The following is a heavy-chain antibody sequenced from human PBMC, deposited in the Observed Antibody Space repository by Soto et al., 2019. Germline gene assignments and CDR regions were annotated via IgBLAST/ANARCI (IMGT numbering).Heavy chain of an antibody. J-gene: IGHJ4*02. V-gene: IGHV1-2*02. CDR1: GYTFTANY. Sequence: QVQLVQSGAEVKDPGASVKVSCRPSGYTFTANYIHWVRQAPGQGLEWMGWMSTSSGGTRFAEKFQGRVTLTRDTSISTAYIELTPLTLDDTAVYYCARGFGSSWFDYWGQGTLVAVSS. CDR3: ARGFGSSWFDY. D-gene: IGHD3-10*01. CDR2: MSTSSGGT.